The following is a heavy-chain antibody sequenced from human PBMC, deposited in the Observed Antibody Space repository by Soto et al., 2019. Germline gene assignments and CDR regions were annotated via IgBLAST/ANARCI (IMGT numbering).Heavy chain of an antibody. D-gene: IGHD2-15*01. Sequence: EVQLLESGGGLVQPGGSLRLSCAASGFTFSSYSMIWVRQAPGKGLEWVSSISPSGDGTYYADSVKGRFSISRDNSKNTLYLQMNSVRAEDTAISYCARLDPGYCSSSSCRDFDYWGQGTLVTVSS. J-gene: IGHJ4*02. CDR1: GFTFSSYS. V-gene: IGHV3-23*01. CDR3: ARLDPGYCSSSSCRDFDY. CDR2: ISPSGDGT.